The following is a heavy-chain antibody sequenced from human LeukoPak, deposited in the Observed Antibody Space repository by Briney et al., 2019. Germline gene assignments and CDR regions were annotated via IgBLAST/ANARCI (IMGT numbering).Heavy chain of an antibody. Sequence: GGSLRLSCAASGFTFSSYAMSWVRQAPGRGLEWVSSISASSHYIFYADSVKGRFTISRDNAKNSLYLQMNSLRAEDTAVYYCARDGDWYLPLDYWGQGTLVTVSS. D-gene: IGHD2-15*01. J-gene: IGHJ4*02. CDR3: ARDGDWYLPLDY. CDR1: GFTFSSYA. V-gene: IGHV3-21*01. CDR2: ISASSHYI.